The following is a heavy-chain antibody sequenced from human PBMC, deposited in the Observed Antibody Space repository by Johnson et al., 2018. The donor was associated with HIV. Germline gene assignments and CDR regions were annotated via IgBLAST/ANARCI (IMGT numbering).Heavy chain of an antibody. J-gene: IGHJ3*02. CDR3: AKGLVVAASRDAFDI. CDR1: GFSFSTYG. CDR2: IRYDGSKK. V-gene: IGHV3-30*02. Sequence: QVQLVESGGGVVQPGRSLRLSCGASGFSFSTYGMHWVRQAPGKGLEWLAFIRYDGSKKYYADSVKGRFTISRDNSKNTLHLQRNSLRTEDTAVYYCAKGLVVAASRDAFDIWGQGTMVTVSS. D-gene: IGHD2-15*01.